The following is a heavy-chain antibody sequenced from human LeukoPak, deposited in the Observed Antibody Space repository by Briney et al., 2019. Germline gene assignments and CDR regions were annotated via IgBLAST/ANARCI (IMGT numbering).Heavy chain of an antibody. D-gene: IGHD3-16*01. CDR3: ARAMTFRIVTPRDF. CDR1: GYSFTTYW. Sequence: GESLQLPGKASGYSFTTYWIGWVRQMPGKGLEWMGVIYPGDSDTRYSPSFQGQVTISADKSINTTYLQWTSLKASDTAMYYCARAMTFRIVTPRDFWPRGTLVTVST. J-gene: IGHJ4*02. V-gene: IGHV5-51*01. CDR2: IYPGDSDT.